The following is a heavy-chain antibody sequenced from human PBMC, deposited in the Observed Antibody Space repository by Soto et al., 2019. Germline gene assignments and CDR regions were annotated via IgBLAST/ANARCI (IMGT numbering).Heavy chain of an antibody. CDR2: ISGTGDRT. Sequence: GGSLRLSCAASGFTFSSYAMGWVRQTPGKGLEWVSAISGTGDRTFYADSVKGRFTISRDNSKNTLYPQMNSLRAEDTAVYYCAKIPPGYSYGYFYFDYWGQGTLVTVSS. CDR3: AKIPPGYSYGYFYFDY. CDR1: GFTFSSYA. V-gene: IGHV3-23*01. D-gene: IGHD5-18*01. J-gene: IGHJ4*02.